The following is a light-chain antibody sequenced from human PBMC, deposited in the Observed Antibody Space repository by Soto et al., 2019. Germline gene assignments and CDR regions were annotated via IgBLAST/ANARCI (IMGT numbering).Light chain of an antibody. CDR3: QQYGSSPMYT. V-gene: IGKV3-20*01. CDR1: QIVTSSY. J-gene: IGKJ2*01. Sequence: EIVLTQSPGTLSLSPGEGATLSCRASQIVTSSYLAWYQQKLGQAPRLLIYGASSRATDIPARFSGGGSGTDFTLPISRLESEDVAVYYCQQYGSSPMYTFGQGTKLEIK. CDR2: GAS.